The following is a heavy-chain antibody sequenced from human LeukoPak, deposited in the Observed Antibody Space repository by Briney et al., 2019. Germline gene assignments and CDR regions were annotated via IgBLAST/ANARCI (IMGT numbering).Heavy chain of an antibody. D-gene: IGHD6-19*01. CDR2: INHSGST. J-gene: IGHJ4*02. Sequence: SETLSLTCAVYGGSFSGYYWSWIRQPPGKGLEWIGEINHSGSTNYNPSLKSRVTISVDTSKNQFSLKLSSVTAADTAVYYCARVSHGYSSGWYFDYWGQGTLVTVSS. V-gene: IGHV4-34*01. CDR3: ARVSHGYSSGWYFDY. CDR1: GGSFSGYY.